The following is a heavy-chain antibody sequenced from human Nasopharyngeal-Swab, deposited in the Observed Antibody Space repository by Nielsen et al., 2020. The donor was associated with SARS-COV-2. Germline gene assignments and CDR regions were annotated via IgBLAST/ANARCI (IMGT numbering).Heavy chain of an antibody. V-gene: IGHV4-34*01. J-gene: IGHJ6*03. D-gene: IGHD4-23*01. CDR2: INHSGST. Sequence: WIRPPPGKGLEWIGEINHSGSTNYNPSLKSRVTISVDTYKNQFSLKLSSVTAADTAVYYCARGYGGLYYYYYMDVWGKGTTVTVSS. CDR3: ARGYGGLYYYYYMDV.